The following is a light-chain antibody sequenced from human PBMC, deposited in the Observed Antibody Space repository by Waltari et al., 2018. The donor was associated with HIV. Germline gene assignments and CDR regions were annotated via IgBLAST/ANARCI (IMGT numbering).Light chain of an antibody. CDR1: QSVGSY. CDR2: GAS. V-gene: IGKV3-15*01. J-gene: IGKJ4*01. CDR3: HQYNKWPRGT. Sequence: VMTQSPATLSLSPGGRATLSCRASQSVGSYLAWYQQKPGQAPRLLIYGASTRATGIPTRFSGSGSGTEFTLTISSLQSEDFAVYYCHQYNKWPRGTFGGGTKVEV.